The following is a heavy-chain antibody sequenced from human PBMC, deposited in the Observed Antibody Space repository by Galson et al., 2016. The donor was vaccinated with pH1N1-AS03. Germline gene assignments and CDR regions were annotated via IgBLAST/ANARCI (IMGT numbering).Heavy chain of an antibody. CDR3: ARDVGGPDDY. D-gene: IGHD4-23*01. CDR1: GFTFSRYW. V-gene: IGHV3-74*01. CDR2: INEDGSTT. Sequence: SLRLSCAASGFTFSRYWMHWVRQAPGKGLVWVSHINEDGSTTRYADPVKGRFTISRDNSESTLYLQMNSLGDDDTAVYYCARDVGGPDDYWGQGTLVTVSS. J-gene: IGHJ4*02.